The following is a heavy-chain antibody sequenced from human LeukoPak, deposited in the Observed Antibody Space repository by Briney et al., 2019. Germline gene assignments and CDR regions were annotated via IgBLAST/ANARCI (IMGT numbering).Heavy chain of an antibody. Sequence: GGSLRLSCAASGFTFSIYWMSWVRQAPGKGLEWVANINLDGSETSYVDSVKVRFTISRDNAKNSLYLQRNSLRAEDTAVYYCARLGDSSGYYDYWGQGTLVTVSS. CDR2: INLDGSET. CDR1: GFTFSIYW. V-gene: IGHV3-7*04. D-gene: IGHD3-22*01. CDR3: ARLGDSSGYYDY. J-gene: IGHJ4*02.